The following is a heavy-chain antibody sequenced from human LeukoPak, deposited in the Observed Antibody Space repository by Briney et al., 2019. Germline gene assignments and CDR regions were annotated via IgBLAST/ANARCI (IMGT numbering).Heavy chain of an antibody. V-gene: IGHV4-39*07. J-gene: IGHJ4*02. CDR3: ARDGGHDSSGYYGFSSSDY. D-gene: IGHD3-22*01. Sequence: SETLSLTCTVSGGSISSSSYYWGWIRQPPGKGLERIGSIYYSGSTYYNPSLKSRVTISVDTSKNQFSLKLSSVTAADTAVYYCARDGGHDSSGYYGFSSSDYWGQGTLVTVSS. CDR1: GGSISSSSYY. CDR2: IYYSGST.